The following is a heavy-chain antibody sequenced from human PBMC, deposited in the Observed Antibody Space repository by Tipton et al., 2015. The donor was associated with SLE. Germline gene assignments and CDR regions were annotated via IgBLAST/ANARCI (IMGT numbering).Heavy chain of an antibody. CDR2: IYSGGRT. Sequence: QLVQSGGGLVQPGGSLRLSCATSGFRFSSYAMSWVRQAPGKGLEWVSDIYSGGRTYCADSVKGRFTVSRDFSTDTLFLQMNSLRTDDTAVYYCARDGDLELPYYFDYWGQGTLVTVSS. CDR3: ARDGDLELPYYFDY. CDR1: GFRFSSYA. V-gene: IGHV3-23*03. D-gene: IGHD1-7*01. J-gene: IGHJ4*02.